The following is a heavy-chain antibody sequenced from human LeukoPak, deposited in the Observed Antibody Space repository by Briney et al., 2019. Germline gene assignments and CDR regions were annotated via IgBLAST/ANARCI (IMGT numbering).Heavy chain of an antibody. Sequence: GGSLRLSCAVSGFTFNDAWMNWVRQAPEKGLEWVSVFYAGGSTYYADSVKGRFTISRDISKNTLYLQMNSLRAEDSAVYYCASGDRPYYFDYWGQGTLVTVSS. J-gene: IGHJ4*02. CDR1: GFTFNDAW. D-gene: IGHD3-10*01. V-gene: IGHV3-53*01. CDR2: FYAGGST. CDR3: ASGDRPYYFDY.